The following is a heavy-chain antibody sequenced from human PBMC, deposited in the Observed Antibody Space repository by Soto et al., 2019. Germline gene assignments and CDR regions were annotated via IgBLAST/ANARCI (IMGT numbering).Heavy chain of an antibody. Sequence: SLSLSCAASGFTFSSYAMIWVRQAPWKGLEWVSAISGSGGSTYYADSVKGRFTISRDNSKNTLYLQMNSLRAEDTAVYYCAKELGTIYYYDSSGYYAFDIWGQGTIVTFSS. D-gene: IGHD3-22*01. CDR2: ISGSGGST. V-gene: IGHV3-23*01. J-gene: IGHJ3*02. CDR1: GFTFSSYA. CDR3: AKELGTIYYYDSSGYYAFDI.